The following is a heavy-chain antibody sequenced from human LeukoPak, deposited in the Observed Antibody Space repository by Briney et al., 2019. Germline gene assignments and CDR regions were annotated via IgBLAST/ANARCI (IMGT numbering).Heavy chain of an antibody. V-gene: IGHV4-61*02. D-gene: IGHD6-13*01. CDR1: GGSISSSSYY. CDR2: IYTSGST. CDR3: AIAAAGTNWFDP. Sequence: SETLSLTCTVSGGSISSSSYYWGWIRQPAGKGLEWIGRIYTSGSTNYNPSLKSRVTISVDTSKNQFSLKLSSVTAADTAVYYCAIAAAGTNWFDPWGQGTLVTVSS. J-gene: IGHJ5*02.